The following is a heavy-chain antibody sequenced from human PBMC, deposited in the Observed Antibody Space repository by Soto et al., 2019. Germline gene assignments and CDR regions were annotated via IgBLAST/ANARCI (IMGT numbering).Heavy chain of an antibody. J-gene: IGHJ4*02. V-gene: IGHV3-23*01. CDR2: ISGSGGST. D-gene: IGHD6-19*01. CDR1: GFTFSSYA. CDR3: AKAEGFQVAGGVNYFDY. Sequence: GGSLRLSCAASGFTFSSYAMSWVRQAPGKGLEWVSAISGSGGSTYYADSVKGRFTISRDNSKNTLYLQMNSLRAEDTAVYYCAKAEGFQVAGGVNYFDYWGQGTLVTVSS.